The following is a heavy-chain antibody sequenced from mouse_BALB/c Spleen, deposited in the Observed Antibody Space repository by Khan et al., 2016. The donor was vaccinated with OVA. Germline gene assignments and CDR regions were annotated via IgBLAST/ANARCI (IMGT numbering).Heavy chain of an antibody. CDR2: INPSTGYT. J-gene: IGHJ2*01. D-gene: IGHD1-1*01. CDR3: ARRGLRWDFDY. V-gene: IGHV1-7*01. Sequence: QVQLKQSGAELAKPGASVKMSCKASGYTFINYWILWVKQRPGQGLEWIGYINPSTGYTEYNQNFQDKATLTADKSSSTAYMQLSSLTSEDSAVYYCARRGLRWDFDYWGQGTTLTGSS. CDR1: GYTFINYW.